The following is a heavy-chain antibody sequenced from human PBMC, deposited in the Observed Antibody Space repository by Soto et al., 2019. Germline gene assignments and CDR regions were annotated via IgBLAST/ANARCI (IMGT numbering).Heavy chain of an antibody. CDR1: GVSFSLYW. Sequence: EVQLVESGGGLVQPGGSLRLSCAASGVSFSLYWMTWVRQAPGKGLEWVANIKEDGSEKYYVDSVRGRFTISRDNAKNSLYLQMNSLRDEDTAVYFCARVGQWLVDALDIWGQGTMVTVSS. J-gene: IGHJ3*02. CDR2: IKEDGSEK. D-gene: IGHD6-19*01. CDR3: ARVGQWLVDALDI. V-gene: IGHV3-7*03.